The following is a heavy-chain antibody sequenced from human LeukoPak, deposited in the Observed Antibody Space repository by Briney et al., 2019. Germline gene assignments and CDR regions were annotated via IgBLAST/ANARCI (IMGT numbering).Heavy chain of an antibody. Sequence: PSQNPSPTLSVSGGSISSGGYYWSWIPQPPRKGLEWIGDIYYSGSTYYNPSLKSRVTISVDTSRNQFYLKLSSVTAADTALYYCARSEETFSYGSGNYYSFDSWGQGTLVTVSS. V-gene: IGHV4-31*03. CDR1: GGSISSGGYY. CDR3: ARSEETFSYGSGNYYSFDS. CDR2: IYYSGST. J-gene: IGHJ4*02. D-gene: IGHD3-10*01.